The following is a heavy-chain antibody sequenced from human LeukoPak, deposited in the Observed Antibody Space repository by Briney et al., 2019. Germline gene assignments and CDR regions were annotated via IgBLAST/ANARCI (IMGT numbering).Heavy chain of an antibody. J-gene: IGHJ4*02. CDR2: ISSSSSYI. V-gene: IGHV3-21*01. CDR3: ARDLVVWELLPICTKRGYYFDY. D-gene: IGHD1-26*01. Sequence: PGGSLRLSCAASGFTFSSYSMNWVRQAPGKGLEWVSSISSSSSYIYYTDSVKGRFTISRDNAKNSLYLQMNSLRAEDTAVYYCARDLVVWELLPICTKRGYYFDYWGQGTLVTVSS. CDR1: GFTFSSYS.